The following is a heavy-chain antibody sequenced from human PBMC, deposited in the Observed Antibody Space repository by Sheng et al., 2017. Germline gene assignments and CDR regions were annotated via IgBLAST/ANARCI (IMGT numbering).Heavy chain of an antibody. Sequence: EVQLVESGGDLVQPGGSLRLSCAASGFTFNLYQMNWVRQAPGKGLEWISYISHNGATILYADSVKGRFTISRDNARNSLSLRMNSLRAEDTAVYYCARDGLLHSYGQGYFDYWGQGSAGHRLL. D-gene: IGHD5-18*01. J-gene: IGHJ4*02. CDR2: ISHNGATI. V-gene: IGHV3-48*03. CDR1: GFTFNLYQ. CDR3: ARDGLLHSYGQGYFDY.